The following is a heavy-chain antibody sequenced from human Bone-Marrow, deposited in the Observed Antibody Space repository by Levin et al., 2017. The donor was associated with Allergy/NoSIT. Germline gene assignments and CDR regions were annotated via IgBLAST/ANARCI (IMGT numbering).Heavy chain of an antibody. CDR1: GDSINNTNYC. J-gene: IGHJ4*01. D-gene: IGHD3-10*01. V-gene: IGHV4-39*01. CDR3: ARPSTTIRGIIITNFDY. CDR2: ICNSGTT. Sequence: SETLSLTCTVSGDSINNTNYCWAWIRQPPGKGLEWIGSICNSGTTYYSPSLKSRITLSVETSKNQFSLKLSSMTSADTAVYFCARPSTTIRGIIITNFDYWGHGTLVTVSS.